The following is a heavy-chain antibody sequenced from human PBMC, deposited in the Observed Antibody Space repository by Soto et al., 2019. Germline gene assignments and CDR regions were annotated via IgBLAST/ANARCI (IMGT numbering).Heavy chain of an antibody. CDR1: GGSMSTYY. V-gene: IGHV4-59*01. D-gene: IGHD6-19*01. CDR2: IYYSGST. CDR3: ARPYSSGWYGAFD. Sequence: SETLSLTCSVFGGSMSTYYWSWIRQPPGKGLEWVGYIYYSGSTSINPSLKSRVTISVDTSKNEFSLRLKSVTAADTAVYYCARPYSSGWYGAFD. J-gene: IGHJ3*01.